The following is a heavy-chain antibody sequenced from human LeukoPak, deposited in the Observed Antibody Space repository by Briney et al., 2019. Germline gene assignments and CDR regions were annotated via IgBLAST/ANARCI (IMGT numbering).Heavy chain of an antibody. D-gene: IGHD2-21*02. CDR2: INHSGST. J-gene: IGHJ6*03. CDR1: GGSFSGYY. CDR3: ARLLFSYYYYYMAV. Sequence: SETLSLTCAVYGGSFSGYYWSWIRQPPGKGLEWIGEINHSGSTNYNPALKSRVNISVATSKNQSYLKLSSVTGADTAVYYCARLLFSYYYYYMAVWGKGTTVTISS. V-gene: IGHV4-34*01.